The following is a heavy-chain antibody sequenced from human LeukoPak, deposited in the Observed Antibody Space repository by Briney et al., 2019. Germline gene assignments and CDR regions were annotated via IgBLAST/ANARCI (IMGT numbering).Heavy chain of an antibody. Sequence: PSETLSLTCAVYGGSFSGYYWSWIRQPLGKGLEWIGEINHSGSTNYNPSLKSRVTISVDTSKNQFSLKLSSVTAADTAVYYCARIGLGYCSSTSCLGYSDYWGQGTLVTVSS. CDR2: INHSGST. CDR1: GGSFSGYY. J-gene: IGHJ4*02. D-gene: IGHD2-2*01. V-gene: IGHV4-34*01. CDR3: ARIGLGYCSSTSCLGYSDY.